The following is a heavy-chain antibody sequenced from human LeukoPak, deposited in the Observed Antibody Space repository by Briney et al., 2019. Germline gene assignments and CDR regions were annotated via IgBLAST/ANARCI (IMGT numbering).Heavy chain of an antibody. V-gene: IGHV4-4*02. D-gene: IGHD2-2*01. J-gene: IGHJ4*02. CDR2: IYHGGST. CDR1: GGSISTTDW. Sequence: PSETLSLTCAVSGGSISTTDWWTWVRQPPGKGLEWIGEIYHGGSTHYNPSLKSRVTISVDKSKNQFSLELSSVTAADTAVYYCARVHCDDTSCFYFDYWSQGTLVTVSS. CDR3: ARVHCDDTSCFYFDY.